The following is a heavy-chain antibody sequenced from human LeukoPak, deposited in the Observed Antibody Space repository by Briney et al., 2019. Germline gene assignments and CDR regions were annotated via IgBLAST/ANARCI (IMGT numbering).Heavy chain of an antibody. V-gene: IGHV7-4-1*02. D-gene: IGHD3-9*01. CDR2: INTNTGNP. Sequence: ASVKVSCKASGYTFTSYHMHWVRQAPGQGLEWMGWINTNTGNPTYAQGFTGRFVFSLDTSVSTAYLQISSLKAEDTAVYYCARDPYDILTGYQLYYFDYWGQGTLVTVSS. CDR3: ARDPYDILTGYQLYYFDY. CDR1: GYTFTSYH. J-gene: IGHJ4*02.